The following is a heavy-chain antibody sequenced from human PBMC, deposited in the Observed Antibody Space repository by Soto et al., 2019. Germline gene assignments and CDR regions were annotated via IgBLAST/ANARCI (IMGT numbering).Heavy chain of an antibody. Sequence: PGGSLRLSCAASGFTFSSYAMHWVRQAPGKGLEWVAVISYDGSNKYYADSVKGRFTISRDNSKNTLYLQMNSLRAEDTAVYYCARDLRNRPHYWGQGTLVTVSS. V-gene: IGHV3-30-3*01. J-gene: IGHJ4*02. CDR1: GFTFSSYA. CDR2: ISYDGSNK. CDR3: ARDLRNRPHY.